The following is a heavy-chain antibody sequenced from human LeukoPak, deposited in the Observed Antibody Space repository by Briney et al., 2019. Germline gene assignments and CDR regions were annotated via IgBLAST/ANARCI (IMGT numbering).Heavy chain of an antibody. Sequence: PSETLSLTCTVSGGSITGYYWSWIRQPPGKGLEWIGYIYHTGTINYNPSLKSRVTMSVDTSKNQFSLRLKSVTAADTAVYYCARDGSEGPWPTTNFDPWGQGTLVAVSS. D-gene: IGHD4-11*01. CDR3: ARDGSEGPWPTTNFDP. CDR2: IYHTGTI. J-gene: IGHJ5*02. V-gene: IGHV4-59*01. CDR1: GGSITGYY.